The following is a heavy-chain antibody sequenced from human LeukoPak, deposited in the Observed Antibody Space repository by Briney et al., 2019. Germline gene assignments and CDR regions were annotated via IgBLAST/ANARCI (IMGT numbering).Heavy chain of an antibody. Sequence: SQTLSLTRTVSGASISSGGYYWNWIRQPPGKGLEWIGYIYYSRSTSYSPSLKSRLTISVYTSKNQFSLKLSSVTAADTAVYYCARDGYNSGYFDYWGQGTLVTVSS. CDR3: ARDGYNSGYFDY. CDR2: IYYSRST. J-gene: IGHJ4*02. V-gene: IGHV4-30-4*01. D-gene: IGHD5-24*01. CDR1: GASISSGGYY.